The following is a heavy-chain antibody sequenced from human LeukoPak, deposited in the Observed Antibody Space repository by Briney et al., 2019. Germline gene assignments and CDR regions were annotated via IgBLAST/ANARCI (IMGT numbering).Heavy chain of an antibody. V-gene: IGHV5-51*01. Sequence: GESLKISCKGSGCSFTSYGIGWVRQMPGKGLEWIGIIYPGDSDTRYSPSFQGQVTISADMSISTAYLQWSSLKASDTAMYYCARHRITMVRGVIIPYYYYYMDVWGKGTTVTVSS. D-gene: IGHD3-10*01. CDR3: ARHRITMVRGVIIPYYYYYMDV. CDR1: GCSFTSYG. CDR2: IYPGDSDT. J-gene: IGHJ6*03.